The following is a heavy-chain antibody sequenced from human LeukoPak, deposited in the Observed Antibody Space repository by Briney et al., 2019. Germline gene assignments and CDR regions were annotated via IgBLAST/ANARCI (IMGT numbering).Heavy chain of an antibody. CDR3: ARVSRRGWYSSSHYFDY. CDR1: GDTFTSYY. Sequence: ASVEVSCKASGDTFTSYYMHWARQAPAQGLELIAIINPSGGSTSYAQKFQGRVTMTRDTSTSTVYMELSSLRSEDTAVYYCARVSRRGWYSSSHYFDYWGQGTLVTVSS. D-gene: IGHD6-6*01. CDR2: INPSGGST. J-gene: IGHJ4*02. V-gene: IGHV1-46*01.